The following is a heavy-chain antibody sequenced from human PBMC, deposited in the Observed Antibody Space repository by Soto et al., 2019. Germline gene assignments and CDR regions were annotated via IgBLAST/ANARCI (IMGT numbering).Heavy chain of an antibody. CDR3: ARSPSNIAAAGIIDY. V-gene: IGHV4-39*01. CDR2: IYYSGST. CDR1: GGSISSSSYY. Sequence: QLQLQESGPGLVKPSETLSLTCTVSGGSISSSSYYWGWIRQPPGKGLEWIGSIYYSGSTYYNPSLKSRVTISVDTSKNQFSLKLSSVTAADTAVYYCARSPSNIAAAGIIDYWGQGTLVTVSS. J-gene: IGHJ4*02. D-gene: IGHD6-13*01.